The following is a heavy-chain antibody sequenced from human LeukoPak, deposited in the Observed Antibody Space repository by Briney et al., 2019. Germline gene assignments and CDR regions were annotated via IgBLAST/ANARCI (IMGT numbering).Heavy chain of an antibody. CDR2: TYYRSKWYN. D-gene: IGHD6-13*01. J-gene: IGHJ3*02. Sequence: SQTLALTYAISGDSVSINSAAWDWVRQSPSRGLEWLGRTYYRSKWYNDYAVSVKGRITINPDTSKNQFSLQLNSVTPEDTAVYYCARSAAGPSDHDAFDIWGQGTMVTVSS. CDR1: GDSVSINSAA. V-gene: IGHV6-1*01. CDR3: ARSAAGPSDHDAFDI.